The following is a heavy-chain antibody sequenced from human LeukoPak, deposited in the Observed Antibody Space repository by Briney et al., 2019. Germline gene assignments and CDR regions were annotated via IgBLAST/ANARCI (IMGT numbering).Heavy chain of an antibody. D-gene: IGHD5-24*01. J-gene: IGHJ6*03. CDR3: AKGTKRWLQSYYYYHMDV. Sequence: GGSLRLSCAASGFTFSSYAMSWVRQAPGKGLEWVSAISGSGGSTYYADSVKGRFTISRDNSKNTLYLQMNSLRAEDTAVYYCAKGTKRWLQSYYYYHMDVWGKGTTVTVSS. V-gene: IGHV3-23*01. CDR2: ISGSGGST. CDR1: GFTFSSYA.